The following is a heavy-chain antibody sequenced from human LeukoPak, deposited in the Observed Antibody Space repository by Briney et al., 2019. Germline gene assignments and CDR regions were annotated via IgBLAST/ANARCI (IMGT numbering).Heavy chain of an antibody. CDR1: GFTFSSYA. CDR3: AGDYDSSGYYYGFDY. V-gene: IGHV3-21*01. D-gene: IGHD3-22*01. J-gene: IGHJ4*02. Sequence: GGSLRLSCAASGFTFSSYAMSWVRQAPGKGLEWVSSISSSSSYIYYADSVKGRFTISRDNAKNSLYLQMNSLRAEDTAVYYCAGDYDSSGYYYGFDYWGQGTLVTVSS. CDR2: ISSSSSYI.